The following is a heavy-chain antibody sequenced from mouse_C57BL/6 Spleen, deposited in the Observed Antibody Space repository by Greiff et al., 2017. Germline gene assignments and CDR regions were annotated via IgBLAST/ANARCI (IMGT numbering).Heavy chain of an antibody. CDR2: FYPGSGSI. CDR1: GYTFTEYT. CDR3: ARHESNYYGSSQYYYAMDY. J-gene: IGHJ4*01. Sequence: QVQLQQSGAELVKPGASVKLSCKASGYTFTEYTIHWVKQRSGQGLEWIGWFYPGSGSIKYNEKFKDKATLTADKSSSTVYMELSRLTSEDSAVYFCARHESNYYGSSQYYYAMDYWGQGTSVTVSS. V-gene: IGHV1-62-2*01. D-gene: IGHD1-1*01.